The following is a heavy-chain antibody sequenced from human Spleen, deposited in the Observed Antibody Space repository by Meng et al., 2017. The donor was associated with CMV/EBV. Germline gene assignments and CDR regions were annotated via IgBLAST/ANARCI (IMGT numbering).Heavy chain of an antibody. Sequence: GSLRLSCTVSGGSISSTNSYWGWIRQPPGKGLEWIGTIYYSGSTYQNPSLKSRVTISIDTSKKQFSLRLKSVTAADTAVYYCARGGDWFGPWGQGTLVTVSS. CDR2: IYYSGST. J-gene: IGHJ5*02. V-gene: IGHV4-39*07. CDR3: ARGGDWFGP. CDR1: GGSISSTNSY.